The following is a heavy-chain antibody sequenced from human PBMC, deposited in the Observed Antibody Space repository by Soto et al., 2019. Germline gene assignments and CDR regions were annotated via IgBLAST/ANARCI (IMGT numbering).Heavy chain of an antibody. Sequence: QVQLVESGGGVVQPGRSLRLSCAASEFTFSSYTMHWVRQAPGKGLEWVALISYDGNNKYYADSVKGRFTISRDNSKNTLYLQMNSLRAEDTAVYYCAGIIIVLLDEAFEIWGQGTLVTVSS. V-gene: IGHV3-30-3*01. CDR3: AGIIIVLLDEAFEI. D-gene: IGHD3-22*01. J-gene: IGHJ3*02. CDR2: ISYDGNNK. CDR1: EFTFSSYT.